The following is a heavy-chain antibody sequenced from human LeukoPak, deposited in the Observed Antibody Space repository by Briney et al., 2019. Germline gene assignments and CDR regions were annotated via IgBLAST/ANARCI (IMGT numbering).Heavy chain of an antibody. D-gene: IGHD4-17*01. CDR3: ARQDGEGWFDP. J-gene: IGHJ5*02. CDR1: GVPFSGYY. Sequence: SETLSLTCAVYGVPFSGYYWSWIRQPPGKGLDWIGEINHSGSTNYNPSLKSRVTISVDTSKNQFSLKLSSVTAADTAVYYCARQDGEGWFDPWGQGTLVTVSS. CDR2: INHSGST. V-gene: IGHV4-34*01.